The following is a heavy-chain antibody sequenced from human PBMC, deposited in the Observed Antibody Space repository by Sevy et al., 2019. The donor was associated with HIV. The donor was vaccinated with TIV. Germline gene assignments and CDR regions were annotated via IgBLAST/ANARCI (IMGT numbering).Heavy chain of an antibody. CDR1: ELGFSSHS. Sequence: GGSLRLSCTYSELGFSSHSFNWVRQAPGKGLEWISYISGIGTPISYLDSLRGRLAISTDNAKNSLFLQMNNLRDDDTAVDYCARDLHGAFDQWGQGTLVTVSS. V-gene: IGHV3-48*02. D-gene: IGHD3-10*01. J-gene: IGHJ4*02. CDR2: ISGIGTPI. CDR3: ARDLHGAFDQ.